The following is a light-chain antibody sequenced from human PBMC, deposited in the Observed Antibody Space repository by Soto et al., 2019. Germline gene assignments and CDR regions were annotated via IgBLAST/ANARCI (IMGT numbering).Light chain of an antibody. CDR1: QSIISSY. Sequence: EIVMTQSPATLSLSPGERATLSCRASQSIISSYLGWYQQKPGQAPRLLIYGVSSRATGIPDRFSGSGAGTDFTLTISRLEPEDFAVYYCQQYGDSPLTFGGGTKVDIK. CDR2: GVS. CDR3: QQYGDSPLT. V-gene: IGKV3-20*01. J-gene: IGKJ4*01.